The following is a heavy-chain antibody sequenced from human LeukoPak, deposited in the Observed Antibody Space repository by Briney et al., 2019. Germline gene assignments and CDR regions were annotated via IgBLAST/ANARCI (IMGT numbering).Heavy chain of an antibody. CDR1: GFTFSDYA. D-gene: IGHD3-10*01. J-gene: IGHJ4*02. CDR3: ARDRQSASAWFGELSDY. V-gene: IGHV3-30-3*01. Sequence: GGSLRLSCAASGFTFSDYAMHWVRQAPGKGLEWVAVISYHGNNKYYADSVKGRFTISRDNSKNTLYLQMNSLRGEDTAVYYCARDRQSASAWFGELSDYWGQGTLVTVSS. CDR2: ISYHGNNK.